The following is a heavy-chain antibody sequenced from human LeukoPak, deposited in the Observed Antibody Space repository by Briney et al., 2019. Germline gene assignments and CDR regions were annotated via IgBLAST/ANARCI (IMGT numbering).Heavy chain of an antibody. J-gene: IGHJ4*02. D-gene: IGHD6-13*01. CDR1: GYSISSGYY. CDR3: ARVSRGSSTWYSRNFIDY. V-gene: IGHV4-38-2*02. CDR2: IYHSGST. Sequence: SETLSLTCTVSGYSISSGYYWGWIRQPPGKGLEWIGSIYHSGSTYYNPSLKSRVTISVDTSKNQFSLKLSSVTAADTAVYYCARVSRGSSTWYSRNFIDYWGQGTRVTVSS.